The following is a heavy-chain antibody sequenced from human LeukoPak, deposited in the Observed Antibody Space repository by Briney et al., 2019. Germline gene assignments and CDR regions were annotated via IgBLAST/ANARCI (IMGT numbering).Heavy chain of an antibody. CDR2: IYYSGST. V-gene: IGHV4-59*01. Sequence: PSETLSLTCTVSGGSISSYYWSWIRQPPGKGLEWIGYIYYSGSTNYNPSLKSRVTISVDMSKNQFSLKLRSVTAADTAVYYCARVAYYYDSSGYYRLFDYWGQGTLVTVSS. D-gene: IGHD3-22*01. J-gene: IGHJ4*02. CDR1: GGSISSYY. CDR3: ARVAYYYDSSGYYRLFDY.